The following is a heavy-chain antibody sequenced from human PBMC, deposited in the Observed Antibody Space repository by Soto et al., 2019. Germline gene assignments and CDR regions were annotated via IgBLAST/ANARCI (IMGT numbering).Heavy chain of an antibody. CDR3: ARARGKTVTGYYYYGMDV. J-gene: IGHJ6*02. CDR1: GFTFSSYA. Sequence: SLRLSCAASGFTFSSYAMHWVRQAPGKGLEWVAVISYDGSNKYYADSVKGRFTISRDNSKNTLYLQMNSLRAEDTAVYYCARARGKTVTGYYYYGMDVWGQGTTVTVSS. V-gene: IGHV3-30-3*01. CDR2: ISYDGSNK. D-gene: IGHD4-17*01.